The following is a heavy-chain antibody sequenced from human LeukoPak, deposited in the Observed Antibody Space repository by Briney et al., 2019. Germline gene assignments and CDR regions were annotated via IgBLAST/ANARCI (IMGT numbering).Heavy chain of an antibody. J-gene: IGHJ5*02. Sequence: PGGSLRLSCEASGFTFWNYAMNWVRQAPGKGLEWVSTISGTGSSTYYADSAKGRFTISRDNSKDTLFLQLNSLTAADTAMYFCAKASVAIPQYCNSWGQGTLVTVFS. D-gene: IGHD2-2*02. CDR1: GFTFWNYA. CDR3: AKASVAIPQYCNS. CDR2: ISGTGSST. V-gene: IGHV3-23*01.